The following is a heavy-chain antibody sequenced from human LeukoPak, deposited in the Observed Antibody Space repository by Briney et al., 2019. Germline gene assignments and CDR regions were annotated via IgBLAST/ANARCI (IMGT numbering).Heavy chain of an antibody. Sequence: SETLSLTCTVSGASVSGSPYYWGWIRQPPGKGLEWIGSIYSSGSTYYNASLQSRVTISIETSKNQFSLKLSSVTAADTAVYYCARIGILTGYYSSSYYYYMDVWGKGTTVTISS. J-gene: IGHJ6*03. CDR3: ARIGILTGYYSSSYYYYMDV. D-gene: IGHD3-9*01. V-gene: IGHV4-39*07. CDR2: IYSSGST. CDR1: GASVSGSPYY.